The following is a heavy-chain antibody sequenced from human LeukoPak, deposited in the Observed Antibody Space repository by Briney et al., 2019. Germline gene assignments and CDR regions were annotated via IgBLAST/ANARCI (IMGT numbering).Heavy chain of an antibody. CDR3: ARGYSSGWYWLGY. CDR2: IIPIFGTA. J-gene: IGHJ4*02. D-gene: IGHD6-19*01. V-gene: IGHV1-69*01. Sequence: GGIIPIFGTANYAQKFQGRVTITADESTSTAYMELSSLRSEDTAVYYYARGYSSGWYWLGYWGQGTLVTVSS.